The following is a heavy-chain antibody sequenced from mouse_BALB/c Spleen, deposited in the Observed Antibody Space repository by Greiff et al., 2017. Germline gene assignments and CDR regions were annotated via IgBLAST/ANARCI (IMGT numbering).Heavy chain of an antibody. CDR3: TRGGNYDYYAMDY. D-gene: IGHD2-1*01. CDR2: IYPSDSYT. J-gene: IGHJ4*01. V-gene: IGHV1-69*02. Sequence: VQLQQSGAELVRPGASVKLSCKASGYTFTSYWINWVKQRPGQGLEWIGNIYPSDSYTNYNQKFKDKATLTVDKSSSTAYMQLSSPTSEDSAVYYCTRGGNYDYYAMDYWGQGTSVTVSS. CDR1: GYTFTSYW.